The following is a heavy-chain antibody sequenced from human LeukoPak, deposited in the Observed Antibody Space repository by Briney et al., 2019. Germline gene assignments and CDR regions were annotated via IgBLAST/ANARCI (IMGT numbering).Heavy chain of an antibody. Sequence: SVKVSCKASGGTFSSYAISWVRQAPGQGLEWMGRIIPILGIANYAQKFQGRVTITADKSTSTAYMGLSSLRSEDTAVYYCASLTGTNWFDPWGQGTLVTASS. CDR2: IIPILGIA. D-gene: IGHD7-27*01. J-gene: IGHJ5*02. CDR1: GGTFSSYA. CDR3: ASLTGTNWFDP. V-gene: IGHV1-69*04.